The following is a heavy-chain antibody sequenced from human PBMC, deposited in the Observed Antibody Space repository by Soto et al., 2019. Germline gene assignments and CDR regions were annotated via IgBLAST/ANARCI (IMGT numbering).Heavy chain of an antibody. CDR3: ARHITVNYDILTGYLWWFDP. CDR1: GGSISSSSYY. V-gene: IGHV4-39*01. J-gene: IGHJ5*02. CDR2: IYYSGST. Sequence: SETLSLTCTVSGGSISSSSYYWGWIRQPPGKGLEWIGSIYYSGSTYYNPSLKSRVTISVDTSKNQFSLKLSSVTAADTAVYYCARHITVNYDILTGYLWWFDPWGQGTLVTAPQ. D-gene: IGHD3-9*01.